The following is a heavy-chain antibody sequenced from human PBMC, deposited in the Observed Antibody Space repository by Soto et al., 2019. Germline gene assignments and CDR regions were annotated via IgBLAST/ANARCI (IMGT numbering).Heavy chain of an antibody. CDR3: VGEVGFQLIY. Sequence: EVQLVESGGGLVQPGGSLRLSCAASGFTISTHSMNWVRQAPGKGLEWISYITSSGVTMYADSVKGRFTISRDNAKNSLYLQMNSLRVEDTAVYFCVGEVGFQLIYWGQGTLVTVSS. CDR2: ITSSGVT. V-gene: IGHV3-48*01. D-gene: IGHD2-2*01. CDR1: GFTISTHS. J-gene: IGHJ4*02.